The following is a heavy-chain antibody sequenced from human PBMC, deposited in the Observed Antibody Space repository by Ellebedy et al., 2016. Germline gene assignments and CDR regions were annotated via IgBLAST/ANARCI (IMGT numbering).Heavy chain of an antibody. CDR2: ISGDGDDT. D-gene: IGHD4-17*01. V-gene: IGHV3-23*01. CDR1: GLSFRNFF. CDR3: RQGHYADL. Sequence: GESLKISXVASGLSFRNFFMSWVRQAPGKGLEWVSGISGDGDDTYYGASVKGRFTISRDSSKNSVYLRMNNLRVEDTAVYYCRQGHYADLWGQGTLVTVSS. J-gene: IGHJ4*02.